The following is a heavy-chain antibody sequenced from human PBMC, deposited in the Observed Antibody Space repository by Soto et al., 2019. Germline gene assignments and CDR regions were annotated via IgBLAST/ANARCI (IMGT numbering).Heavy chain of an antibody. CDR2: INHSGST. Sequence: PSETLSLTCAVYGGSFSGYYWSWIRQPPGKGLEWIGEINHSGSTNYNPSLKSRVTISVDKSKNQFSLKLSSVTAADTAVYYCARGSGRSRYGWYWFDPWGQGRLVTVSS. J-gene: IGHJ5*02. D-gene: IGHD6-13*01. CDR1: GGSFSGYY. V-gene: IGHV4-34*01. CDR3: ARGSGRSRYGWYWFDP.